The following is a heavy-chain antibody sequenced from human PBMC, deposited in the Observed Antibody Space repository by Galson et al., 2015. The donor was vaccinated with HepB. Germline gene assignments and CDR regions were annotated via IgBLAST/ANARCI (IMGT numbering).Heavy chain of an antibody. CDR1: GFTFNNYG. CDR2: ILNDGSNK. CDR3: AKDVAISIRPDGFDF. D-gene: IGHD6-6*01. Sequence: SLRLSCAASGFTFNNYGMHWVRQAPGKGLEWVAFILNDGSNKYYADSVKGRFTISRDNSKNTLYLQMNGLREEDTAVYYCAKDVAISIRPDGFDFWGQGTMVVVSS. J-gene: IGHJ3*01. V-gene: IGHV3-30*18.